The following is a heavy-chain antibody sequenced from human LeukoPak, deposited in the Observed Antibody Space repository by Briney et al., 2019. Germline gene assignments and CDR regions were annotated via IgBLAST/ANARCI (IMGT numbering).Heavy chain of an antibody. CDR2: IKQDESEK. V-gene: IGHV3-7*01. J-gene: IGHJ4*02. CDR1: GFTFSTYW. CDR3: ARDLRTDSFFSPFDY. D-gene: IGHD3/OR15-3a*01. Sequence: GGSLRLSCATSGFTFSTYWMTWVRQAPGKGLEWVASIKQDESEKYYVDSVKGRFTISRDKAKESLDLQMSSLRDEDTAVYYCARDLRTDSFFSPFDYWGQGTLVTVSS.